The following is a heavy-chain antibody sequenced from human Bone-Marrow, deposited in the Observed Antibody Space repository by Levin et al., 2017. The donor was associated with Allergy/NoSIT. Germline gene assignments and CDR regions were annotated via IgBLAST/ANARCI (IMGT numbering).Heavy chain of an antibody. Sequence: GGSLRLSCAASGFTFSSYWMHWVRQAPGKGLVWVSRINSDGSSTSYADSVKGRFTISRDNAKNTLYLQMNSLRAEDTAVYYCASEASRVYSYGHPYWYFDLWGRGTLVTVSS. CDR2: INSDGSST. J-gene: IGHJ2*01. V-gene: IGHV3-74*01. CDR3: ASEASRVYSYGHPYWYFDL. CDR1: GFTFSSYW. D-gene: IGHD5-18*01.